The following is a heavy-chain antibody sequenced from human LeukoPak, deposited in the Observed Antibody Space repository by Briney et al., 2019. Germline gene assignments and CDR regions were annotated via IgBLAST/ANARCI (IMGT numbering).Heavy chain of an antibody. CDR1: GFTFSSYS. J-gene: IGHJ3*02. V-gene: IGHV3-48*02. CDR3: ARDLGYCTGGVCYVDAFDI. D-gene: IGHD2-8*02. Sequence: PGGSLRLSCAASGFTFSSYSMTWVRQAPGKGLEWVSYISSSSSTIYYADSVKGRFTISRDNAKNSLYLQMNSLRDEDTAVYYCARDLGYCTGGVCYVDAFDIWGQGTMVTVSS. CDR2: ISSSSSTI.